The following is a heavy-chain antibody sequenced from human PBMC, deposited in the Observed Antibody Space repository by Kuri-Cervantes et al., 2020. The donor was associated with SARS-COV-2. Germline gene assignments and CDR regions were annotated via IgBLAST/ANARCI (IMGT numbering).Heavy chain of an antibody. CDR1: GYTFTSYW. CDR3: ARQGAYSSGYTDY. CDR2: IYPGTSDI. Sequence: GGSLRLSCEGSGYTFTSYWIAWVRQMPGKGLEWMGIIYPGTSDIRYSPSFQGQVTISADKSITTAYLQWSSLKASDTAIYYCARQGAYSSGYTDYWGQGTLVTVSS. J-gene: IGHJ4*02. D-gene: IGHD6-19*01. V-gene: IGHV5-51*01.